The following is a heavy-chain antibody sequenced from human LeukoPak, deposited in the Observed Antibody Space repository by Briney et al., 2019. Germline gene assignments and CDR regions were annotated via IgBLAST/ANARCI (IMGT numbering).Heavy chain of an antibody. J-gene: IGHJ4*02. Sequence: KSGGSLRLSCAASGFTFSNAWMSWVRQAPPKGLEWVGRIKSKADGGTTDYAEPVKGRFTITRDDSANTPYLQMNSLTTQDTGVYYCTTFGAWGEGKLVTVSS. CDR2: IKSKADGGTT. CDR3: TTFGA. D-gene: IGHD1-26*01. CDR1: GFTFSNAW. V-gene: IGHV3-15*01.